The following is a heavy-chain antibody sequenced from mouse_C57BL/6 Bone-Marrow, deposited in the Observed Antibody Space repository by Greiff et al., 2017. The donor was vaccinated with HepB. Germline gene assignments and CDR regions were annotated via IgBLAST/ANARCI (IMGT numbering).Heavy chain of an antibody. V-gene: IGHV5-16*01. CDR1: GFTFSDYY. CDR3: ARDYGNFDY. D-gene: IGHD1-1*01. J-gene: IGHJ2*01. CDR2: INYDGSST. Sequence: EVQLVESEGGLVQPGSSMKLSCTASGFTFSDYYMAWVRQVPEKGLEWVANINYDGSSTYYLDSLKSRFIISRDNAKNILYLQMSSLKSEDTATYYCARDYGNFDYWGQGTTLTVSS.